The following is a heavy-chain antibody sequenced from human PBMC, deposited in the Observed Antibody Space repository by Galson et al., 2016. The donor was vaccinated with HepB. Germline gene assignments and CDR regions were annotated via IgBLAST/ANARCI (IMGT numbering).Heavy chain of an antibody. Sequence: SVKVSCKAPGGTFRTFAINWVRQAPGHGLEWMGGFLPVFEATNYPQKFQGRVTVSADKSTGTAYMDLNSLTSEDTAVYYCTSPASSGYSYGPAIPFDIWGQGTLVIVSS. CDR2: FLPVFEAT. J-gene: IGHJ3*02. D-gene: IGHD5-18*01. V-gene: IGHV1-69*06. CDR3: TSPASSGYSYGPAIPFDI. CDR1: GGTFRTFA.